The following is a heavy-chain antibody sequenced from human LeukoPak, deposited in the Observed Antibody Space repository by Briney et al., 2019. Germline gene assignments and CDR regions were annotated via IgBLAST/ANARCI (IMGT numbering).Heavy chain of an antibody. J-gene: IGHJ6*02. CDR3: ARDRNGDTHYYYYGMDV. D-gene: IGHD4-17*01. V-gene: IGHV4-34*01. Sequence: NPSETLSLTCAVYGGSFSGYYWSWIRQPPGKGLEWIGEINHSGSTNYNPSLKSRVTISVDKSKNQFSLKLSSVTAADTAVYYCARDRNGDTHYYYYGMDVWGQGTTVTVSS. CDR1: GGSFSGYY. CDR2: INHSGST.